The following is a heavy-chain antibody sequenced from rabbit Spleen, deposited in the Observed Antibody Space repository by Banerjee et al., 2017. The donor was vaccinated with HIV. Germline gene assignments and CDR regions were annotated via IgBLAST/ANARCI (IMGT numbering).Heavy chain of an antibody. CDR2: IDSGSSGFT. CDR1: GVSFSSSSY. V-gene: IGHV1S40*01. D-gene: IGHD4-1*01. J-gene: IGHJ3*01. Sequence: QSLEESGGDLVKPGASLTLTCTASGVSFSSSSYMCWVRQAPGKGLEWTACIDSGSSGFTYFATWAKGRFTCSKTSSTTVTLQMTSLTAADTATYFCARDLDGVIGWNFGWWGQGTLVTVS. CDR3: ARDLDGVIGWNFGW.